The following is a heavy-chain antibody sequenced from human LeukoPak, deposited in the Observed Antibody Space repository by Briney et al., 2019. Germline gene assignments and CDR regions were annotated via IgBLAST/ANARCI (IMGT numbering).Heavy chain of an antibody. CDR3: ARESVAAAGTRWFDP. D-gene: IGHD6-13*01. CDR1: GGSFSGYY. Sequence: PSETLSLTCAVYGGSFSGYYWSWIRQPPGKGLEWIGEINHSGSTNYNPSLKSRVTISVDTSKNQFSLKLSSVTAADTAVYYCARESVAAAGTRWFDPWGQGTLVTVSS. V-gene: IGHV4-34*01. CDR2: INHSGST. J-gene: IGHJ5*02.